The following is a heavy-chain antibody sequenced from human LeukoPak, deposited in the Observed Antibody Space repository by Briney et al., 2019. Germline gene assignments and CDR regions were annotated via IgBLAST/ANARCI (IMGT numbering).Heavy chain of an antibody. CDR3: AKTVYGSGSYPDY. D-gene: IGHD3-10*01. J-gene: IGHJ4*02. CDR1: GFTFSSYG. V-gene: IGHV3-30*02. Sequence: PGGSLRLSCVVSGFTFSSYGIHWVRQAPGKGLEWVAFIQNDGSDKYYTDSVKGRFTISRDNSKNTVYLQMNSLRAEDTAVYYCAKTVYGSGSYPDYWGQGTLVTVSS. CDR2: IQNDGSDK.